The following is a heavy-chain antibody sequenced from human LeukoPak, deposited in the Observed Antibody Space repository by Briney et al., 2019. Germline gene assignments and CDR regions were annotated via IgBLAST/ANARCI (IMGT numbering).Heavy chain of an antibody. CDR3: ATVKYDYGDPVGWFDP. Sequence: GGSLRLSCAASGFPFSASAMTWVRQAPGKGLEWVSHILSTGTTYYADSVRGRFTISRDNSKNTLYLLMTSLRADDTAIYYCATVKYDYGDPVGWFDPWGQGTLVTVSS. V-gene: IGHV3-23*01. CDR2: ILSTGTT. J-gene: IGHJ5*02. D-gene: IGHD4-17*01. CDR1: GFPFSASA.